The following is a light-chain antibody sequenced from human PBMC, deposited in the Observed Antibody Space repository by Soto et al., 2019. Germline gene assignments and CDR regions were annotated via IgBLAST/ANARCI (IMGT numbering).Light chain of an antibody. CDR1: QSVLYSSNNKNA. CDR2: WAS. Sequence: DIVMTQSPDSLAVSLGERATINCRSSQSVLYSSNNKNALVWYRQKPGQPPNLLISWASTRESGVPDRFSGSGSGTDFTLTISSLQDEDVAVYYCQQYHTTPYTFGQGTKLEIK. J-gene: IGKJ2*01. V-gene: IGKV4-1*01. CDR3: QQYHTTPYT.